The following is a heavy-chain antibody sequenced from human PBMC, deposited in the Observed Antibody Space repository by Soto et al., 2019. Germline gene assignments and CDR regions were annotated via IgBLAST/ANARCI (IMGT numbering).Heavy chain of an antibody. J-gene: IGHJ6*03. Sequence: QLQLQESGPGLVKPSETLSLTCTVSGVSISSSSYYWGWIRQRPGKGLECIGSIYYSGSTYYNPSLKSRVTISVDTSKNQFSLKLSSVTAADTAVYYCARQGTYGSGSPRLYYYYMDVWGKGTTVTVSS. D-gene: IGHD3-10*01. CDR1: GVSISSSSYY. CDR2: IYYSGST. CDR3: ARQGTYGSGSPRLYYYYMDV. V-gene: IGHV4-39*01.